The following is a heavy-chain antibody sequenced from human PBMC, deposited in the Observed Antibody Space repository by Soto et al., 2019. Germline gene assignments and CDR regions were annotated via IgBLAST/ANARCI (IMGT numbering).Heavy chain of an antibody. V-gene: IGHV3-13*04. CDR1: GFTFSTFSSYD. CDR2: IGIAGDP. J-gene: IGHJ4*02. D-gene: IGHD3-10*01. CDR3: ARGHYGSGSYYKNFYFDY. Sequence: GGSLRLSCAASGFTFSTFSSYDIHWVRQTTEKGLEWVSGIGIAGDPYYPASVKGRFTISRENAKNSLYLQMNSLRAGDSAVYYCARGHYGSGSYYKNFYFDYWGPGTLVTVSS.